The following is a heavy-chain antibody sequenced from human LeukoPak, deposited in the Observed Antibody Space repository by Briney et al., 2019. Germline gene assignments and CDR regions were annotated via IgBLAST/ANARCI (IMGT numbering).Heavy chain of an antibody. J-gene: IGHJ4*02. Sequence: ASVKVSCKASGYTFTSYYMHWVRQAPGQGLEWMGIINPSGGSTSYAQKFQGRVTMTRDTSTSTVYMELSSLRSEDTAVYYCARAHTTTFGVVTATDPAVDYRGQGTLVTVSS. D-gene: IGHD3-3*01. V-gene: IGHV1-46*01. CDR2: INPSGGST. CDR3: ARAHTTTFGVVTATDPAVDY. CDR1: GYTFTSYY.